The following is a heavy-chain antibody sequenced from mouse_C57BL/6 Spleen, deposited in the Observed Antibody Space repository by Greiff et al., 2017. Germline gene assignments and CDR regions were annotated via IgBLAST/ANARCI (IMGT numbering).Heavy chain of an antibody. J-gene: IGHJ2*01. CDR1: GYTFTSYW. V-gene: IGHV1-50*01. Sequence: VQLQQPGAELVKPGASVKLSCKASGYTFTSYWMQWVKQRPGQGLEWIGEIDPSASYPNYNQTFKGQATLTVATSYSTAYMQLSRLTSEDSEVYFCARDLITTVVADYVDDWGHGTTRTVCS. D-gene: IGHD1-1*01. CDR3: ARDLITTVVADYVDD. CDR2: IDPSASYP.